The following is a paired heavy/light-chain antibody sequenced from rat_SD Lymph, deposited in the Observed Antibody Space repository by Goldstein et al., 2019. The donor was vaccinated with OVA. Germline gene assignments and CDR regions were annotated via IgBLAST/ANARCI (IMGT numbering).Light chain of an antibody. CDR1: QNIGKY. J-gene: IGKJ1*01. V-gene: IGKV22S6*01. CDR3: LQHNTFPWT. Sequence: DIQMTQSPSFLSASVGDRVTINCKPSQNIGKYLNWYQQKLGEAPKRLIYNTDILQTDIPSRFSGSGSGTDYTLTITSLQPEDFVTYFCLQHNTFPWTFGGGTKLALK. CDR2: NTD.
Heavy chain of an antibody. CDR3: ARSGSGWFAY. Sequence: QVQLQQSGAEVAKPGSSVKISCKASGYSFTSYYISWIKQTTGQGLEFIGYVNSGSGGTLYNEKFRDKATLTVDKSSSTAFMQLSSLTHDDSAVFYCARSGSGWFAYWGQGTLVTVSS. CDR2: VNSGSGGT. J-gene: IGHJ3*01. CDR1: GYSFTSYY. V-gene: IGHV1-43*01. D-gene: IGHD1-4*01.